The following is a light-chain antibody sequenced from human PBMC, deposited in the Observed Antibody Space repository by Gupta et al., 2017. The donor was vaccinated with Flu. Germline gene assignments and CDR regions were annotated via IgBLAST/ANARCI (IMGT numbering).Light chain of an antibody. Sequence: QSAPTQPPSASGSPGQSVTISCTGTSSDVGSSNYVSWYQQYPGKPPKVMIYEVTKRPSGVPDRFSGSRSGNTASLTVSGLQAEDEADYYCSSYAATDTYVFGTGTKVSVL. CDR1: SSDVGSSNY. V-gene: IGLV2-8*01. CDR2: EVT. J-gene: IGLJ1*01. CDR3: SSYAATDTYV.